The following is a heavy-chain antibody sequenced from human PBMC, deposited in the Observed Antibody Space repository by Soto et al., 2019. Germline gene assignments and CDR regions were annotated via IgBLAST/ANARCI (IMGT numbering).Heavy chain of an antibody. CDR3: ARVRFTLFDY. J-gene: IGHJ4*02. CDR2: IHYSGST. D-gene: IGHD3-3*01. CDR1: GDSISTFY. V-gene: IGHV4-59*01. Sequence: SETLSLTCTVSGDSISTFYWSWIRQPPGKGLEWIGYIHYSGSTNYNPSLKSQVIISVDTSKNQFSLKLSSVTAADTAVYFCARVRFTLFDYWRPGTMVTV.